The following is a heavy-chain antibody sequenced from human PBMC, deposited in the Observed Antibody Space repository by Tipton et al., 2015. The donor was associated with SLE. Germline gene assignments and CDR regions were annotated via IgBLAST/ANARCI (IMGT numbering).Heavy chain of an antibody. D-gene: IGHD3/OR15-3a*01. CDR2: INHSGGT. CDR1: GRSISPYY. Sequence: TLSLTCTVSGRSISPYYWSWIRQPPGKGLEWIGEINHSGGTNYNPSLKSRVTISVDTTKNQFSLKLSSVTAADTAVYYCARAPGLDRDYYYYYYMDVWGKGTTVTVSS. J-gene: IGHJ6*03. V-gene: IGHV4-34*01. CDR3: ARAPGLDRDYYYYYYMDV.